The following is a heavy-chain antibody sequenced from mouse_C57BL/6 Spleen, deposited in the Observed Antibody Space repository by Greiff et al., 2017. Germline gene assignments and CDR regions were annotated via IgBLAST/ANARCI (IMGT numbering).Heavy chain of an antibody. CDR1: GYTFTSYW. CDR3: ARGIITTVVDYYAMDY. V-gene: IGHV1-64*01. Sequence: VQLQQSGAELVKPGASVKLSCKASGYTFTSYWMHWVKQRPGQGLEWIGMIHPNSGSTNYNEKFKSKATLTVDKSSSTAYMQLSSLTSEDSAVYYCARGIITTVVDYYAMDYWGQGTSVTVSS. D-gene: IGHD1-1*01. CDR2: IHPNSGST. J-gene: IGHJ4*01.